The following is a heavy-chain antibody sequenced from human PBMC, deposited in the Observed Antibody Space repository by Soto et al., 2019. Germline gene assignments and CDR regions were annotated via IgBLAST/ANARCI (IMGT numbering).Heavy chain of an antibody. CDR3: AKGGRQWLVTSDFNY. CDR1: EFTFSNYA. D-gene: IGHD6-19*01. CDR2: ISYDGNNK. J-gene: IGHJ4*02. V-gene: IGHV3-30*18. Sequence: PGGSLRLSCAASEFTFSNYAMHWVRQPPGKGLQWLAVISYDGNNKYYADSVEGRFTISRDNSKNTVYLQMNSLRLEDTAVYYCAKGGRQWLVTSDFNYWGQGALVTVS.